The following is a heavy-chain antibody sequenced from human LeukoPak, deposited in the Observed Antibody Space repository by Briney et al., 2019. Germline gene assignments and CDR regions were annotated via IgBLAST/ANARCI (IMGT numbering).Heavy chain of an antibody. D-gene: IGHD3/OR15-3a*01. CDR1: GFTFSNYA. V-gene: IGHV3-11*06. Sequence: GGSLRLSCAASGFTFSNYAMSWIRQTPGKGLEWVSYISDSSGYKNYADSLKGRFTISRDNAKNSVYLQMNSLSAEDTAVYYCARQGLYDSSDFWTFQHWGQGTLVTVSS. CDR2: ISDSSGYK. J-gene: IGHJ1*01. CDR3: ARQGLYDSSDFWTFQH.